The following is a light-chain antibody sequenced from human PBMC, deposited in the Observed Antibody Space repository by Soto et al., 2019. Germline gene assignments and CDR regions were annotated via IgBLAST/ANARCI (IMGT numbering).Light chain of an antibody. CDR2: DVS. J-gene: IGLJ1*01. V-gene: IGLV2-14*01. CDR1: SSDVGGYKY. CDR3: SSYTSSSSYV. Sequence: VLTQPASVSGSPGQSIAISCTGTSSDVGGYKYVSWYQQHPGKAPKLLIYDVSNRPSGVSDRFSGSKSGNTASLTISGLQSEDEADYYCSSYTSSSSYVFGTGTKVTVL.